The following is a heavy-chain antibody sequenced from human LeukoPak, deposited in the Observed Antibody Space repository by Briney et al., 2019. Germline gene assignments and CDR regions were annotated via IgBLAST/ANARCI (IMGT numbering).Heavy chain of an antibody. D-gene: IGHD3-22*01. V-gene: IGHV3-30-3*01. CDR2: ISKDGSNK. Sequence: PGGSLRLSCAASEFTCSRYAMHWVRQAPGKGLELVALISKDGSNKYYADSVKGRFSISRDNSKNTLYLQMNSLRAEDTAVYYCTRDNYYDSSDKPLTAFDIWGQGTMVTVSS. CDR1: EFTCSRYA. J-gene: IGHJ3*02. CDR3: TRDNYYDSSDKPLTAFDI.